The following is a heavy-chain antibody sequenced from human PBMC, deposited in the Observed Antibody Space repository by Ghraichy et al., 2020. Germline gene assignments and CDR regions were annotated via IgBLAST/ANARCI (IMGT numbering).Heavy chain of an antibody. Sequence: GGSLRLSCAASGFTISSYSMNWVRQAPGKGLEWVSYISSSSSTIYYADSVKGRFTISRDNAKNSQYLQMIGLRDEDTAVYYCVRERFYYDSSGRYSFDYWGQGTLVTVSS. CDR2: ISSSSSTI. CDR3: VRERFYYDSSGRYSFDY. V-gene: IGHV3-48*02. J-gene: IGHJ4*02. D-gene: IGHD3-22*01. CDR1: GFTISSYS.